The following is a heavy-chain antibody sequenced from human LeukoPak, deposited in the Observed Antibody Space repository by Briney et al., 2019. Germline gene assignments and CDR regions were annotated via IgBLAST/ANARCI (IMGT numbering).Heavy chain of an antibody. D-gene: IGHD3-10*01. Sequence: PGGSLRLSCAASGFTFSSYAMSWVRQAPGKGLEWVSAISGSGGSTYYADSVKGRFTISRDNSKNTLYLQMNSLRAEDTAVYYCAKAPHGVVWFGEYYFDYWGQGTLVTVSS. CDR3: AKAPHGVVWFGEYYFDY. V-gene: IGHV3-23*01. J-gene: IGHJ4*02. CDR2: ISGSGGST. CDR1: GFTFSSYA.